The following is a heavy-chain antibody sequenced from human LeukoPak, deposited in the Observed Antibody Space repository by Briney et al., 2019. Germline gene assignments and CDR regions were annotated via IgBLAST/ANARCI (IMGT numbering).Heavy chain of an antibody. V-gene: IGHV4-38-2*01. Sequence: PSETLSLTCAVSGYSISSGYYWGWIRQPPGKGLEWIGSIYHSGSTYYNPSLKSRVTISVGTSKNQFSLKLSSVTAADTAVYYCARLQSYTGNIDYWGQGTLVTVSS. CDR2: IYHSGST. CDR1: GYSISSGYY. CDR3: ARLQSYTGNIDY. J-gene: IGHJ4*02. D-gene: IGHD1/OR15-1a*01.